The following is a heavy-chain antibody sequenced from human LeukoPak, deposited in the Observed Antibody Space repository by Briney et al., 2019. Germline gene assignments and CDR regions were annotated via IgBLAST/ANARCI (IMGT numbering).Heavy chain of an antibody. CDR2: ISGSGGST. D-gene: IGHD5-24*01. CDR3: AKVRYGYKYYFDY. J-gene: IGHJ4*02. Sequence: PGGSLRLPCAASGFTFSSYAMSWVRQAPGKGLEWVSAISGSGGSTYYADSVKGRFTISRDNSKNTLYLQMNSLRAEDTAVYYCAKVRYGYKYYFDYWGQGTLVTVSS. CDR1: GFTFSSYA. V-gene: IGHV3-23*01.